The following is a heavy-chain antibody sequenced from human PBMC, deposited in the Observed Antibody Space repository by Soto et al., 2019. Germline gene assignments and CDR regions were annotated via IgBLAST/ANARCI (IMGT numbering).Heavy chain of an antibody. Sequence: GGSLRLSCAASGFNFHSFGMHWVRQAPGKGLEWLAFIWYDGSNEYYADSVKGRFTVSRDNSKNTLSLQMNSLRVEDTAVYYWARGRSGGGWTFDPWGKGTPVTVSS. D-gene: IGHD6-19*01. J-gene: IGHJ5*02. CDR2: IWYDGSNE. CDR3: ARGRSGGGWTFDP. CDR1: GFNFHSFG. V-gene: IGHV3-33*01.